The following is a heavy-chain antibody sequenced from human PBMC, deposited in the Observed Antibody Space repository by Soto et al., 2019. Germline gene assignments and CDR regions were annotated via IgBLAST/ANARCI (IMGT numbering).Heavy chain of an antibody. CDR1: GLPFSIYT. J-gene: IGHJ4*02. V-gene: IGHV3-48*01. CDR3: AREGGYSYGYHY. CDR2: ISASSSPI. Sequence: GGSLRLSCAASGLPFSIYTMNWVRQAPGKGLEWVSYISASSSPIYYTDSVKGRFTISRDNARNSLYLQMNSLRAEDTAVYYCAREGGYSYGYHYWGQGTLVTVSS. D-gene: IGHD5-18*01.